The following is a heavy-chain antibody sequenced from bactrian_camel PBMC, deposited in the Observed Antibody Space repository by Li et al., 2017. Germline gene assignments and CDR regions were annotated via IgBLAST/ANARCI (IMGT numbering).Heavy chain of an antibody. Sequence: HVQLVESGGDSVQAGGSLRLSCTTSGFSFADAAMGWYRPTPGDECELVSSVSADGTAHYVDSVKGRFTIPRDNAKNTVYLQMNSLKPEDTAMYYCVADSSFLKLWFQNPTYWGQGTQVTVS. V-gene: IGHV3S63*01. D-gene: IGHD1*01. CDR2: VSADGTA. CDR3: VADSSFLKLWFQNPTY. J-gene: IGHJ4*01. CDR1: GFSFADAA.